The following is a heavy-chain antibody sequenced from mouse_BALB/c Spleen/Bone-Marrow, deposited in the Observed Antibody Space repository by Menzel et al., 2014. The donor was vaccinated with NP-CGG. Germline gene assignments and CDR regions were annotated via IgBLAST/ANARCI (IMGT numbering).Heavy chain of an antibody. CDR2: INPSNGRT. CDR1: GYTFTSYW. CDR3: GGGGRD. Sequence: VQLQESGAELVKPGASVKLSCKASGYTFTSYWMHWVKQRPGQGLEWIGEINPSNGRTNYNEKFKSKATLTVDKSSSTAYMQLSSLTSEDSAVYYCGGGGRDWGQGTLVTVSA. V-gene: IGHV1S81*02. J-gene: IGHJ3*01.